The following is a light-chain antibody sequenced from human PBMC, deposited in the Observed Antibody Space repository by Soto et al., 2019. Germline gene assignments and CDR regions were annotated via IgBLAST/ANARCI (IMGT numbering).Light chain of an antibody. CDR2: GAS. V-gene: IGKV3-20*01. Sequence: EIVLTQSPGTLSLSPGERATLSCRASQSVTSSYLTWYQQKPGQAPRLLIYGASTRAAGIPDRFSGSGSGTAFTLTISSLEPEDFAVYYCQQYGKLPITFGQGTRLEIK. CDR3: QQYGKLPIT. J-gene: IGKJ5*01. CDR1: QSVTSSY.